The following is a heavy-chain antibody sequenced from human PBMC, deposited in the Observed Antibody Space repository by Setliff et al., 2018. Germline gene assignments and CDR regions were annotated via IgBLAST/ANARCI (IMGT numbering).Heavy chain of an antibody. CDR3: ARYSKLPHAFDI. CDR1: GLTFSDHY. J-gene: IGHJ3*02. CDR2: IRSKANSNTL. D-gene: IGHD2-21*01. V-gene: IGHV3-72*01. Sequence: GESLKISCAASGLTFSDHYMDWVRQAPGKGLEWVGRIRSKANSNTLEYAASVKGRVTISRDDSKNSLYLQMNSLKTEDTAMYYCARYSKLPHAFDIWGQGTMVTVSS.